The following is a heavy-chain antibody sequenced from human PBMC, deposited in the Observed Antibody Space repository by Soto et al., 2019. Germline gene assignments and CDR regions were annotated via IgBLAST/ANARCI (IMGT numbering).Heavy chain of an antibody. V-gene: IGHV4-39*01. J-gene: IGHJ4*02. CDR3: ARGSVLALFGY. CDR1: DDSINSDKYY. Sequence: PSETLSLTCSVSDDSINSDKYYWGWIRQPPGKGLEWIGSIYYAYYNPSLQTRVTISLDKSRSQFSLKLNSVTAADSAVYFCARGSVLALFGYWGQGTLVTVSS. CDR2: IYYA. D-gene: IGHD3-10*01.